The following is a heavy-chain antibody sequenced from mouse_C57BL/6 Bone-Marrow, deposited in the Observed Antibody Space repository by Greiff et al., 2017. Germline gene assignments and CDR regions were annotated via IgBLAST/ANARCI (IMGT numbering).Heavy chain of an antibody. CDR3: AREDGYYFFYAMDY. D-gene: IGHD2-3*01. J-gene: IGHJ4*01. Sequence: VKLQESGPELVKPGVSVKISCKASGYTFTDYYINWVKQRPGQGLEWIGWIFPGSGSTYYNEKFKGKATLTVDKSSSTAYMLLSSLTSEDSAVYFCAREDGYYFFYAMDYWGQGTSVTVSS. CDR2: IFPGSGST. V-gene: IGHV1-75*01. CDR1: GYTFTDYY.